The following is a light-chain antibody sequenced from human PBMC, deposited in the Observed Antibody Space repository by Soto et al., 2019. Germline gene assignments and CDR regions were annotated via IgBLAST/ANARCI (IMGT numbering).Light chain of an antibody. CDR2: DAS. Sequence: AIQLTQSPSSLSASLGDRFTITFRASQGIRNDLGWYQQKPGKAPKLLIYDASSLESGVPQRFSGSGSGTEFTLTISSLQTDDFSTYYCQQYHSYWTFGQGTKVDIK. CDR3: QQYHSYWT. CDR1: QGIRND. V-gene: IGKV1-13*02. J-gene: IGKJ1*01.